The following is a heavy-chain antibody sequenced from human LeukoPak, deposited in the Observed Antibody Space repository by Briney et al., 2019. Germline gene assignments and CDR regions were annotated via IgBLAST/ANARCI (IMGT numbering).Heavy chain of an antibody. Sequence: ASVKVSCKASGYTFTSYGISWVRQAPGQGREWMGCIIAYDGNTNHEKNLEGGATTTTETSTTTAYMERRSLTSDATAVYYGTREDRHMNWFAPWGQGTLVTVSS. V-gene: IGHV1-18*01. CDR2: IIAYDGNT. CDR1: GYTFTSYG. J-gene: IGHJ5*02. CDR3: TREDRHMNWFAP.